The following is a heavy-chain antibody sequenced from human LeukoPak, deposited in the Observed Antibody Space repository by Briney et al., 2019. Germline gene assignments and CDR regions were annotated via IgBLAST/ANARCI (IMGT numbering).Heavy chain of an antibody. CDR3: ARVKSYYYDTSDKDAFDI. V-gene: IGHV1-46*01. D-gene: IGHD3-22*01. Sequence: AASVKVSCKASGYTFTNYYMHWVRQAPGQGLEWMGIINPSGGTTSYAQNFQGRVTMTRDTSTSTVYMGLSSLRSEDTAVYYCARVKSYYYDTSDKDAFDIWGQGTMVTVSS. CDR2: INPSGGTT. CDR1: GYTFTNYY. J-gene: IGHJ3*02.